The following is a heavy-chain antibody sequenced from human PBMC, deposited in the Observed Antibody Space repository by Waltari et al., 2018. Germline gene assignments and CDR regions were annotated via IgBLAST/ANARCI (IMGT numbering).Heavy chain of an antibody. CDR2: INHSGST. CDR1: GGSFSGYY. J-gene: IGHJ4*02. V-gene: IGHV4-34*01. CDR3: ARSALKRPFDY. Sequence: QVQLQQWGAGLLKPSETLSLTCAVYGGSFSGYYWSWIRQPPGKGLEWIGEINHSGSTNYTPSLKSRVTISVDTSKNQFSLKLSSVTAADTAVYYCARSALKRPFDYWGQGTLVTVSS.